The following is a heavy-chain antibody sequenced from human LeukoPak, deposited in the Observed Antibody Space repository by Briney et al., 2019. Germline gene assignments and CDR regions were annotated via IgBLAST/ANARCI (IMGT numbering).Heavy chain of an antibody. V-gene: IGHV3-53*05. Sequence: GXSLRLSCAASGFTVSSNYMSWVRQAPGKGLEWVSVIYSGGSTYYADSGKGRLTISRDNDKNDLSLQMNSLRAEDMALYYCAKADRNSNAFDIWGQGTMVTVSS. D-gene: IGHD4-23*01. CDR1: GFTVSSNY. CDR2: IYSGGST. J-gene: IGHJ3*02. CDR3: AKADRNSNAFDI.